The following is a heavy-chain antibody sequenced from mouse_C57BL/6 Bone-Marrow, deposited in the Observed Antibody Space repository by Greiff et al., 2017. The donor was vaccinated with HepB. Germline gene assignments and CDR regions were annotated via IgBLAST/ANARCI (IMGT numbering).Heavy chain of an antibody. Sequence: EVMLVESGGGLVKPGGSLKLSCAASVFTFSSYAMSWVRQTPEKRLEWVATISDGGSYTYYPDNVKGRFTISRDNAKNNLYLQMSHLKSEDTAMYYCARDRGSPDYWGQGTTLTVSS. CDR3: ARDRGSPDY. CDR1: VFTFSSYA. CDR2: ISDGGSYT. J-gene: IGHJ2*01. V-gene: IGHV5-4*01. D-gene: IGHD1-1*01.